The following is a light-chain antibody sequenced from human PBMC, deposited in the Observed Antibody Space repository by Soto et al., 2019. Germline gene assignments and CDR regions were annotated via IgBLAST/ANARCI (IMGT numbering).Light chain of an antibody. V-gene: IGKV3-20*01. CDR1: QSVSSSY. J-gene: IGKJ2*01. CDR3: QQYGTSPMYT. CDR2: GAS. Sequence: EIMLTQSPGTLSLYPGERATLSCRASQSVSSSYLAWYQQKAGQAPRLLIYGASSRATGIPDRFSGSGSGTDFPLTISRLEPEDFAVYYCQQYGTSPMYTFGQGTKLEIK.